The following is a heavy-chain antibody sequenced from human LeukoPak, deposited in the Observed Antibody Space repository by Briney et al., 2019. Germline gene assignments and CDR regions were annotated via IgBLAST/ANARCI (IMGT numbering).Heavy chain of an antibody. CDR2: LYISGST. CDR1: GASISSYY. Sequence: SETLSLTCSVAGASISSYYWSWIRQPAGKGLEWIGRLYISGSTNYSPSLKSRVTMSLDTSKNHFSLNLSSVTAADTAVYYCARDNWPSLDYWGQGTLVTVSS. CDR3: ARDNWPSLDY. V-gene: IGHV4-4*07. D-gene: IGHD1-20*01. J-gene: IGHJ4*02.